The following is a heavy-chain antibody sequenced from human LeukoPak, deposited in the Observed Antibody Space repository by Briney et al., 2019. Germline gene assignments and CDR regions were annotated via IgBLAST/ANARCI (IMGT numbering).Heavy chain of an antibody. V-gene: IGHV3-23*01. J-gene: IGHJ4*02. Sequence: GGSLGLSCAASEFIFSSYAMSWVRQAPGKGLEWVSAISGSGGSTYYADSVKGRFTISRDNSKNTVYLQMNSLRAEDTAVYYCAKGYCSGGSCYSGLFDYWGQGTLVTVSS. CDR3: AKGYCSGGSCYSGLFDY. D-gene: IGHD2-15*01. CDR1: EFIFSSYA. CDR2: ISGSGGST.